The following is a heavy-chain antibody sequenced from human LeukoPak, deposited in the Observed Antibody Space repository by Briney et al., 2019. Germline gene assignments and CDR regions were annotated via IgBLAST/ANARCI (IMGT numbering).Heavy chain of an antibody. D-gene: IGHD2-2*01. J-gene: IGHJ4*02. CDR1: GFTFSSYA. CDR3: AKGPWDIVVVPAAPFDY. CDR2: ISGSGGST. V-gene: IGHV3-23*01. Sequence: GGSLRLSCAASGFTFSSYAMSWVRQAPGKGLEWVSAISGSGGSTYYADSVKGRFTISRDNSKNTLYLQMNSLRAEDTAVYYCAKGPWDIVVVPAAPFDYWGQGTLVTVSS.